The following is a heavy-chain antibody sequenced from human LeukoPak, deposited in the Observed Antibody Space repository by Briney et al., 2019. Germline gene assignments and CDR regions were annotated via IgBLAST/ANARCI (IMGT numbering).Heavy chain of an antibody. Sequence: ASVTVSCKASGYTFTGYYFHWVRQAPGQGLEWMGWNNPNTAGSNYAQKFLGRVTLTWDTSISTAYMELHRLTSDDTAVYYCATSDGDYKAGYHYYMRVWGKGTAVSVSS. J-gene: IGHJ6*03. CDR1: GYTFTGYY. D-gene: IGHD4-17*01. V-gene: IGHV1-2*02. CDR3: ATSDGDYKAGYHYYMRV. CDR2: NNPNTAGS.